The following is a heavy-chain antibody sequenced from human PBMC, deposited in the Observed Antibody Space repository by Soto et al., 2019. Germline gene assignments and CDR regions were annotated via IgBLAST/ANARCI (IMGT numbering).Heavy chain of an antibody. CDR3: ARLENSYL. Sequence: GESLKISCKGFGYSFTTYWISWVRQMPGKGLEWMGRIDPSDSYTKYSPSFQGHVTVSSDKSISTAYLQWSSLRASDTAMYYCARLENSYLWGQGTLVTVSS. J-gene: IGHJ4*02. D-gene: IGHD1-7*01. CDR1: GYSFTTYW. V-gene: IGHV5-10-1*01. CDR2: IDPSDSYT.